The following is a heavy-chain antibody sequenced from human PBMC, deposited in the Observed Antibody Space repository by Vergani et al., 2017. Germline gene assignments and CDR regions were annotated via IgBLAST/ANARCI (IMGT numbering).Heavy chain of an antibody. CDR1: GFTFSSYS. V-gene: IGHV3-21*01. CDR3: ARDEAQAYYMDV. Sequence: EVQLLESGGGLVQPGGSLRLSCAASGFTFSSYSMNWVRPAPGKGLEWVSSISSSSSYIYYADSVKGRFTISRDNAKNSLYLQMNSLRAEDTAVYYCARDEAQAYYMDVWGKGTTVTVYS. J-gene: IGHJ6*03. CDR2: ISSSSSYI.